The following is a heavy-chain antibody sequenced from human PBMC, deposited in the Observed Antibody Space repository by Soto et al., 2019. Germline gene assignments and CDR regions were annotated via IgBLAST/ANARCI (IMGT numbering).Heavy chain of an antibody. CDR2: IYPGDSDT. Sequence: GXSLKISCKGSGYSFTSYWIGWVRQMPGKGLEWMGIIYPGDSDTRYSPSFQGQVTISADKSISTAYLQWSSLKASDTAIYYCARHDSPSVIYYYYGMDVWGQGTTVTVSS. V-gene: IGHV5-51*01. J-gene: IGHJ6*02. CDR3: ARHDSPSVIYYYYGMDV. D-gene: IGHD2-15*01. CDR1: GYSFTSYW.